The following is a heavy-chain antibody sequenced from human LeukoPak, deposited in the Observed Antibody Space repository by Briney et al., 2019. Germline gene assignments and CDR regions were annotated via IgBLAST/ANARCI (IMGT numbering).Heavy chain of an antibody. CDR2: MNSDGRST. Sequence: GGSLRLSCEASGFTFSRYWMHWVRQAPGKGLVWVSRMNSDGRSTNYADSVKGRFSISRDNAENTLYLQMNSLRVEDTAVYYCVRGADTGYSSDSWGQGTLVTVSS. J-gene: IGHJ4*02. D-gene: IGHD3-9*01. CDR3: VRGADTGYSSDS. V-gene: IGHV3-74*01. CDR1: GFTFSRYW.